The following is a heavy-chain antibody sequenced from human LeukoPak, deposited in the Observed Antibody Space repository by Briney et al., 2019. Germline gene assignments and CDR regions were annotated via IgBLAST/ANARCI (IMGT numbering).Heavy chain of an antibody. CDR1: GLTFSGYD. D-gene: IGHD3-3*01. CDR2: MSYGGQNE. CDR3: ANVYDFWSGYYPPFDY. Sequence: GGSLRLSCAASGLTFSGYDMHWVRQAPGKGPEWVAVMSYGGQNERYADSVKGRFTISRDNSKNTLYLQMNSLRAEDTAMYHCANVYDFWSGYYPPFDYWGQGTLVTVSS. V-gene: IGHV3-30*18. J-gene: IGHJ4*02.